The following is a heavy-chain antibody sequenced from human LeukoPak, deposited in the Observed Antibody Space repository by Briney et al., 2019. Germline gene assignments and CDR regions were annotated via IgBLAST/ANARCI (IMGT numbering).Heavy chain of an antibody. V-gene: IGHV4-34*01. CDR2: INHSGST. CDR1: GGSFSGYY. J-gene: IGHJ5*02. CDR3: ARGGVRHRSNNWFDP. D-gene: IGHD3-10*01. Sequence: NPSETLSLTCAVYGGSFSGYYWSWIRQPPGKGLEWIGEINHSGSTNYNPSLKSRVTISVDTSKNQFSLKLSSVTAADTAVYYCARGGVRHRSNNWFDPWGQGTLVTVSS.